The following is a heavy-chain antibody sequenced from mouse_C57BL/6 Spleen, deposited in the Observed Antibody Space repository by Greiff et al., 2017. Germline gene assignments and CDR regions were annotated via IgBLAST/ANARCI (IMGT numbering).Heavy chain of an antibody. D-gene: IGHD1-1*01. Sequence: DVHLVESGGGLVKPGGSLKLSCAASGFTFSDYGMHWVRQAPEKGLEWVAYISSGSSTIYYADTVKGRFTISRDNAKNTLFLQMPSLRSEDTAMYYCAIVGAMDYWGQGASVTVSS. CDR1: GFTFSDYG. V-gene: IGHV5-17*01. CDR2: ISSGSSTI. J-gene: IGHJ4*01. CDR3: AIVGAMDY.